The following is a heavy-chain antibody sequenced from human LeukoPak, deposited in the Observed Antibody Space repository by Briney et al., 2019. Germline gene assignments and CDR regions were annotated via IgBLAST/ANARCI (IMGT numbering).Heavy chain of an antibody. CDR1: DSSMSLLY. D-gene: IGHD6-19*01. Sequence: SETLSLTCSVSDSSMSLLYWGWIQQPPGKALEWIGNVYHSGSTNHNPSLKTRVSLSVDTSRNQFFLTLRSVTAADTAMYFCVRWLQPRGFDSWGQGTLVSVSS. V-gene: IGHV4-59*08. CDR3: VRWLQPRGFDS. J-gene: IGHJ5*01. CDR2: VYHSGST.